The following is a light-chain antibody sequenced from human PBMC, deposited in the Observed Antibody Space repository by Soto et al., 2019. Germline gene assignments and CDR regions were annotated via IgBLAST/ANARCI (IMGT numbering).Light chain of an antibody. Sequence: EIVLTQAPATLSLSPGERATLSCRASQSVSSYLAWYQQKPGQAPRLLIYDASNRATGIPARFSGSGSGTDLTLTLSSLGPEDFADYYCQQRSNWPVTFGPGTKVDIQ. CDR1: QSVSSY. V-gene: IGKV3-11*01. CDR2: DAS. J-gene: IGKJ3*01. CDR3: QQRSNWPVT.